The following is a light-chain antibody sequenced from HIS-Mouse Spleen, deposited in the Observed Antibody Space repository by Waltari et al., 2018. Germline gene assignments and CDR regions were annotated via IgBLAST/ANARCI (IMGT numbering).Light chain of an antibody. Sequence: DIVMTQSPDSLAVSLGERATIHCKSSQSVLYSSNNKNYLAWYQQKPGQPPKLLLYWASTRESGVPDRFSGSGSGTDFTLTISSLQAEDVAVYYCQQYYSTPRTFGQGTKVEIK. CDR3: QQYYSTPRT. V-gene: IGKV4-1*01. J-gene: IGKJ1*01. CDR2: WAS. CDR1: QSVLYSSNNKNY.